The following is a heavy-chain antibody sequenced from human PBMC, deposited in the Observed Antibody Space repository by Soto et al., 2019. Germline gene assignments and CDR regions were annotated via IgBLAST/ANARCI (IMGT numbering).Heavy chain of an antibody. CDR1: GGSISSSSYY. Sequence: SETLSLTCTVSGGSISSSSYYWGWIRQPPGKGLEWIGSIYYSGSTYYNPSLKSRVTISVDTSKNQFSLKLSSVTAADTAVYYCAGHLVSGWSNWFDPWGQGTLVTVSS. CDR2: IYYSGST. V-gene: IGHV4-39*01. J-gene: IGHJ5*02. D-gene: IGHD6-19*01. CDR3: AGHLVSGWSNWFDP.